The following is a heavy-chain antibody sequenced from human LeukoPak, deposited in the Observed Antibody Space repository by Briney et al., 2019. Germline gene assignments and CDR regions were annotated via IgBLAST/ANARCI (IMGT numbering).Heavy chain of an antibody. CDR2: MSPNSGNT. D-gene: IGHD6-19*01. CDR3: ARAITLRQWLAHY. J-gene: IGHJ4*02. Sequence: ASVKVSCKASGYTFTSYDINWVRQATGQGLEWMGWMSPNSGNTGYAQKFQGRVTMTRNTSISTAYMELSSLRSEDTAVYYCARAITLRQWLAHYWGQGTLVTVSS. V-gene: IGHV1-8*01. CDR1: GYTFTSYD.